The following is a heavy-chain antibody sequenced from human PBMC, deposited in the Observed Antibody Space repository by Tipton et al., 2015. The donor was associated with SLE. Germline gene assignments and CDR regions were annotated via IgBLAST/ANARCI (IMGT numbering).Heavy chain of an antibody. CDR3: AMTGGYYHYGMDL. CDR2: INHSGSA. J-gene: IGHJ6*02. Sequence: TLSLTFAMNGGSFSSYYWSLIRQPPGKGLEWIGEINHSGSANYNPSLKSRVTISLDTSQNHLSLKLTSVTAADTAVYYCAMTGGYYHYGMDLWGQGTTVTVSS. V-gene: IGHV4-34*01. CDR1: GGSFSSYY. D-gene: IGHD2-15*01.